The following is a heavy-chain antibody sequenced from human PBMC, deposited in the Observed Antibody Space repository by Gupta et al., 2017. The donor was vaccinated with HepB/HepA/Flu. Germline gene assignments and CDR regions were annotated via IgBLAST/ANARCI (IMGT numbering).Heavy chain of an antibody. D-gene: IGHD1-26*01. CDR3: AKWGPGQGAFDS. V-gene: IGHV3-11*05. CDR1: GFDFGASY. J-gene: IGHJ4*01. Sequence: QVELVESGGGLVKPGGSRRLSCVASGFDFGASYMSWIRQPPGKGLEYISYISGGSDTNYAESVKGRFTVSRVNAQNSLYIHMSRLRFDDTAIYYWAKWGPGQGAFDSWGQGILVTVAS. CDR2: ISGGSDT.